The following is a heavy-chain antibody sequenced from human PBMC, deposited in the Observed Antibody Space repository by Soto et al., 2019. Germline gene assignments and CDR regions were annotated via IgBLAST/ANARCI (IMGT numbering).Heavy chain of an antibody. CDR2: ISSSSSYI. D-gene: IGHD6-6*01. V-gene: IGHV3-21*01. CDR3: ARPGAARPFDY. CDR1: GVTFCSNS. J-gene: IGHJ4*02. Sequence: PGGSLRLSCAASGVTFCSNSMNGVRQAPGKGLEWVSSISSSSSYIYYADSVKGRFTISRDNAKNSLYLQMNSLRAEDTAVYYCARPGAARPFDYWGQGTLVTVSS.